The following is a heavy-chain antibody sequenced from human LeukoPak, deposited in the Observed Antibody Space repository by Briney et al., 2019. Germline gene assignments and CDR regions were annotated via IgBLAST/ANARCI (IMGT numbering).Heavy chain of an antibody. Sequence: QPGGSMRLSCAASGFAFSSYGMHWVRQAPGKGLEWVGVIWYDGSNKYYADSVKGRFTISRDNSKNALYLQMNSLRAEDTAVYYCAKDTTGGAFDIWGQGTMVTVSS. J-gene: IGHJ3*02. CDR1: GFAFSSYG. V-gene: IGHV3-33*06. D-gene: IGHD4-17*01. CDR3: AKDTTGGAFDI. CDR2: IWYDGSNK.